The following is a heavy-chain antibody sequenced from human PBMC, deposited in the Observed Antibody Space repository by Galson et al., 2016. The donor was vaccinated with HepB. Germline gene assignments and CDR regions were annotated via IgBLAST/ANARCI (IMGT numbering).Heavy chain of an antibody. V-gene: IGHV1-69*13. Sequence: SVKVSCKASGGTFTTFAFSWVRQAPGQGPEWMGVIIPIFATAHYAQKLQGRVTFTADESTSTAYMELRSLRSEDTAVYFCAGPGEDTTAFDVWGQGTMVTVSS. J-gene: IGHJ3*01. CDR2: IIPIFATA. D-gene: IGHD1-26*01. CDR1: GGTFTTFA. CDR3: AGPGEDTTAFDV.